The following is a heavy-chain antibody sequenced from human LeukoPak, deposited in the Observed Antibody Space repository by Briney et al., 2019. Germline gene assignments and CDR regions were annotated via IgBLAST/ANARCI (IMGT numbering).Heavy chain of an antibody. CDR1: GFTFSSYS. J-gene: IGHJ5*02. CDR3: AREKVLLWFGELEQYNWFDP. CDR2: ISSSSSTI. D-gene: IGHD3-10*01. V-gene: IGHV3-48*02. Sequence: GGSLRLSCAASGFTFSSYSMNWVRQAPGKGLEWVSYISSSSSTIYYADSVKGRFTISRDNAKNSLYLQMNSLRDEDAAVYHCAREKVLLWFGELEQYNWFDPWGQGTLVTVSS.